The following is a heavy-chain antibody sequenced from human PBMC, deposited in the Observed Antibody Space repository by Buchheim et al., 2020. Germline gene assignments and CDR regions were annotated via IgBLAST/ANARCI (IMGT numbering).Heavy chain of an antibody. CDR2: VSGSGDST. CDR3: AKESGDRNWFDP. D-gene: IGHD3-10*01. J-gene: IGHJ5*02. V-gene: IGHV3-23*01. Sequence: EVQLLESGGGLVQPGGSLRLSCAASKFTFSSYAMSWVRQAPGKGLEWVSVVSGSGDSTYYADSVKGRFTVSRDNSKNTLYLQMNSLRAEDTAVYYRAKESGDRNWFDPWGQGTL. CDR1: KFTFSSYA.